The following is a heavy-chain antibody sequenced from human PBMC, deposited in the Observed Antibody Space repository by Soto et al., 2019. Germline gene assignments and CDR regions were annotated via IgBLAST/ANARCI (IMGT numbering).Heavy chain of an antibody. Sequence: ASVKVSCKTSGYTFTNYGITWVRQAPGQGLEWMGWVGAYNGNTNYAQKYQDRVTMTTDTFTSTGYMELRRLTSDDTAGYYCARGYGDYVYGMDVWGQGTRVTVS. CDR1: GYTFTNYG. J-gene: IGHJ6*02. V-gene: IGHV1-18*01. D-gene: IGHD4-17*01. CDR2: VGAYNGNT. CDR3: ARGYGDYVYGMDV.